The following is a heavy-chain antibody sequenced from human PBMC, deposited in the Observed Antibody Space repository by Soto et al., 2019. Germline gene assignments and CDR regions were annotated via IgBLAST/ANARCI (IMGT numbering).Heavy chain of an antibody. CDR2: INAGNGNT. D-gene: IGHD1-1*01. Sequence: GASVKVSCKASGYTFTSYAMHWVRQAPGQRLEWMGWINAGNGNTKYSQKFQGRVTITRDTSASTGYMELSSLRSEDTAVYYCATDLGTTMARHWGRGTLVTVSS. CDR3: ATDLGTTMARH. V-gene: IGHV1-3*01. J-gene: IGHJ4*02. CDR1: GYTFTSYA.